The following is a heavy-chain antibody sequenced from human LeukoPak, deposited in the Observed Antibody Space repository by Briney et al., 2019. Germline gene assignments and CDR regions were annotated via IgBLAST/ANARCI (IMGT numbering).Heavy chain of an antibody. J-gene: IGHJ4*02. D-gene: IGHD6-6*01. Sequence: GASVKVSCKASGYTFTNYYMHWMRQAPGQGLEWMGIINPSGGSTRYAQQFQGRVTMTRNTSTSTVSMELSSLRSEDTAVYYCARAWTTSSHFDYWGQGTLVTVSS. V-gene: IGHV1-46*01. CDR2: INPSGGST. CDR3: ARAWTTSSHFDY. CDR1: GYTFTNYY.